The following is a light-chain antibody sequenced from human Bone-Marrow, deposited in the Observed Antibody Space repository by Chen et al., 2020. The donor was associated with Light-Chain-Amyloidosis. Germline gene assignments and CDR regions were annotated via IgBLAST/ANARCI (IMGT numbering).Light chain of an antibody. CDR3: QSADSSGTYEVI. J-gene: IGLJ2*01. CDR2: RDT. Sequence: YELTQPPSVSVSPGQKARITCAGDDLPTKYAYWYQQKPGQAPVLVIHRDTERPSGISERFSGSSSGTTATLTISGVQAEDEADYHCQSADSSGTYEVIFGGGTKLTVL. CDR1: DLPTKY. V-gene: IGLV3-25*03.